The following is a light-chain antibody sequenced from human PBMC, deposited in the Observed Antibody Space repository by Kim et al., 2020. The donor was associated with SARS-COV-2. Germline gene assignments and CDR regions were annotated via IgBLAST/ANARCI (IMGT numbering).Light chain of an antibody. V-gene: IGLV1-40*01. CDR1: SSNIGAGYD. Sequence: GQRVTISCNGSSSNIGAGYDVHWYQQLPGTAPKLLIYGNSNRPSGVPDRFSGSKSGTSASLAITGLQAEDEADYYCQSYDSSLREVFGGGTQLTVL. CDR2: GNS. J-gene: IGLJ2*01. CDR3: QSYDSSLREV.